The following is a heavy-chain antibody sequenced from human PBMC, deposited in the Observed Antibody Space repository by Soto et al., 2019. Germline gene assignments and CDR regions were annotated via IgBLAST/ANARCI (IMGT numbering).Heavy chain of an antibody. J-gene: IGHJ4*02. V-gene: IGHV4-59*01. CDR2: IYYSGST. CDR1: GGSISSYC. CDR3: ARGDYFDY. Sequence: SETLSLTCTVSGGSISSYCWSWIRLPPGKGLEWIGYIYYSGSTNYNPSLKSRVTISVDTSKNQFSLKLSSVTAADTAVYYCARGDYFDYWGQGTLVTVSS.